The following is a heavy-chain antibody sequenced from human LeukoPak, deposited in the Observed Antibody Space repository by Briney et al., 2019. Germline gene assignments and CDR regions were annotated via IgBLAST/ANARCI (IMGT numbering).Heavy chain of an antibody. V-gene: IGHV3-7*05. CDR3: ARDKSVGATPLDY. CDR2: IKQDGSEQ. D-gene: IGHD1-26*01. CDR1: GFTFSSFW. Sequence: GGSLRLSCAASGFTFSSFWMGWVRQAPGQGLERVANIKQDGSEQYYVDSVKGRFTISRDNAKNSLYLQMNSLRAEDTAVYYCARDKSVGATPLDYWGQGTLVTVSS. J-gene: IGHJ4*02.